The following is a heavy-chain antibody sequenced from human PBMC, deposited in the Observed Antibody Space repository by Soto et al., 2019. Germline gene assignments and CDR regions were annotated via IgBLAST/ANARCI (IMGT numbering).Heavy chain of an antibody. CDR2: INAGNGNT. Sequence: QVQLVQSGAEVKKPGASVKVSCKASGYTFTSYAMHWVRQAPGQRLEWMGWINAGNGNTKYSQKFQGRVTITRDTSASTAYMELRSLRSEDTAVYYCARPYLREQWLAREGLNWFDPWGQGPLVTVSS. CDR3: ARPYLREQWLAREGLNWFDP. V-gene: IGHV1-3*01. D-gene: IGHD6-19*01. J-gene: IGHJ5*02. CDR1: GYTFTSYA.